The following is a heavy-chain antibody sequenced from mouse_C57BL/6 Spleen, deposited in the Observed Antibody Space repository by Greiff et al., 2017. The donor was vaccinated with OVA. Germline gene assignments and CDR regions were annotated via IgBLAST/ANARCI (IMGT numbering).Heavy chain of an antibody. D-gene: IGHD1-1*01. CDR3: AREDYYGSGLFDY. CDR1: GFSLTSYG. CDR2: IWSDGSP. Sequence: VKLVESGPGLVAPSQSLSITCTVSGFSLTSYGVHWVRQPPGKGLEWLVVIWSDGSPTYNSALKSRLSISKDNSKSQVFLKMNSLQTDDTAMYYCAREDYYGSGLFDYWGQGTTLTVSS. J-gene: IGHJ2*01. V-gene: IGHV2-6*03.